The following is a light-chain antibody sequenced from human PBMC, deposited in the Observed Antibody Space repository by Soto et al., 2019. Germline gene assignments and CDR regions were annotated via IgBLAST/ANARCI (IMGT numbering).Light chain of an antibody. V-gene: IGKV1-12*01. Sequence: DIQMTQSPSTLSGSVGDRVTITCLASQDISSWLAWYQQKPGKAPKIMIYAASSLQGGVPSRFSGSGSGTEFTLTISSLQPEDFATYYCQQASSFPPTFGQGTRLEIK. CDR2: AAS. CDR1: QDISSW. J-gene: IGKJ5*01. CDR3: QQASSFPPT.